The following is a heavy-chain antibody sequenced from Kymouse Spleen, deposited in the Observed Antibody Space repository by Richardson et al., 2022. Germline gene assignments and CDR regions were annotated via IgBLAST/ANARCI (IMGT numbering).Heavy chain of an antibody. CDR2: IYYSGST. CDR1: GGSVSSGSYY. CDR3: ARDLHSNYYYYYGMDV. D-gene: IGHD4-11,IGHD4-11*01. J-gene: IGHJ6*02. V-gene: IGHV4-61*01. Sequence: QVQLQESGPGLVKPSETLSLTCTVSGGSVSSGSYYWSWIRQPPGKGLEWIGYIYYSGSTNYNPSLKSRVTISVDTSKNQFSLKLSSVTAADTAVYYCARDLHSNYYYYYGMDVWGQGTTVTVSS.